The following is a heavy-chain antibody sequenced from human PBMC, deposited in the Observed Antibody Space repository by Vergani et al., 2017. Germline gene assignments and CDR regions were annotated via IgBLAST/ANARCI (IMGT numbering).Heavy chain of an antibody. V-gene: IGHV3-21*01. J-gene: IGHJ4*02. D-gene: IGHD3-16*01. CDR3: ASWGSGY. CDR1: GFTFSNYG. Sequence: VQLVESGGGVVQPGRSLRLSCAASGFTFSNYGMNWVRQAPGKGLEWASSISNSSSYIYYADSVKGRFTISRDNAKNSLYLQMNSLRAEDTAVYYCASWGSGYWGQGTLVTVSS. CDR2: ISNSSSYI.